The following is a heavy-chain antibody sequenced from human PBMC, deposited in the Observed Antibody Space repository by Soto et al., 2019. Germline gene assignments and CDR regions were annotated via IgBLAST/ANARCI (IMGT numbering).Heavy chain of an antibody. V-gene: IGHV3-7*01. CDR3: ASETRANGYFDY. J-gene: IGHJ4*02. CDR2: IKQDGSEK. Sequence: EVQLVESGGGLVQTGGSLRLSCAASGFTFSSYWMSWVRQAPGKGLEWVANIKQDGSEKYYVDSVNGRFTISRDNAKNSLYLQVNSLRVEDTAVYYWASETRANGYFDYWGQGTLVTVSS. CDR1: GFTFSSYW.